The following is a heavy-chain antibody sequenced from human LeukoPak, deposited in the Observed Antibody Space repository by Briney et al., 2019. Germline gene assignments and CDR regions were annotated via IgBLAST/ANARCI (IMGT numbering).Heavy chain of an antibody. CDR3: ARAPPRFYDFWSGYYPYYFDY. CDR1: GGSFSGYY. D-gene: IGHD3-3*01. CDR2: INHSGST. J-gene: IGHJ4*02. V-gene: IGHV4-34*01. Sequence: SETLSLTCAVYGGSFSGYYWGWIRQPPGKGLEWIGEINHSGSTNYNPSLKSRVTISVDTSKNQFSLKLSSVTAADTAVYYCARAPPRFYDFWSGYYPYYFDYWGQGTLVTVSS.